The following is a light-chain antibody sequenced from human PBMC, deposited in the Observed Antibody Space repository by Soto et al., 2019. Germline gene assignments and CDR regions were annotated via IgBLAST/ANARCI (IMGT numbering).Light chain of an antibody. CDR3: QQYGSS. CDR1: QSVSSSY. Sequence: EIVLTQSPGTLSLSPGERATLSCRASQSVSSSYLAWYQQKPGQAPRLLIYGASSRATGIPDRFSGSGSGTAFTLTISRLEPEDFAVYYWQQYGSSFGGGTKVEIK. J-gene: IGKJ4*01. CDR2: GAS. V-gene: IGKV3-20*01.